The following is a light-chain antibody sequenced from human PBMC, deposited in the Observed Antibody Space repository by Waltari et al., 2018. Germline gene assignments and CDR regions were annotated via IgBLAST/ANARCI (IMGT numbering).Light chain of an antibody. CDR2: EDS. CDR3: QALGNNDVV. V-gene: IGLV3-1*01. J-gene: IGLJ3*02. Sequence: ALTQPPSVSVSPGQTATITCSGDKLGNTYVSWYQQPSGQPPLLVIYEDSRRPSGIPERFSGDNSGNTATLTIGDTQSVDEADYFCQALGNNDVVFGGGTKLTVL. CDR1: KLGNTY.